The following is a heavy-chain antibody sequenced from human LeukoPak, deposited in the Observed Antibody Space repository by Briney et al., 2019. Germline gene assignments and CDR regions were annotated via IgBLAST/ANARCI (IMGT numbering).Heavy chain of an antibody. CDR3: AHRLTSMVGKYFDY. J-gene: IGHJ4*02. Sequence: SGPTLVKPTQTLTLTCAFSGFSLSTRGVGVGWIRQPRGKALEWLVLIYWDDDKRYNPFLKSRLTITKDTSKNQVVLTMTNMDPVDTATYYCAHRLTSMVGKYFDYWGQGTLVTVSS. CDR2: IYWDDDK. V-gene: IGHV2-5*02. CDR1: GFSLSTRGVG. D-gene: IGHD5-18*01.